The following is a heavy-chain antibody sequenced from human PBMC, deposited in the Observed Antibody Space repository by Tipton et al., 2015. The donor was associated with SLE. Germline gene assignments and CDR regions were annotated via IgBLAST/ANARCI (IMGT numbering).Heavy chain of an antibody. D-gene: IGHD2-2*01. V-gene: IGHV4-59*01. CDR3: ARDRYPLLFDY. CDR1: GGSISSYY. CDR2: IYYSGST. J-gene: IGHJ4*02. Sequence: LSLTCTVSGGSISSYYWSWIRQPPGKGLEWIGYIYYSGSTNYNPSLKSRVTISVDTSKNQFSLKLSSVTAADTAVYYCARDRYPLLFDYWGQGTLVTVSS.